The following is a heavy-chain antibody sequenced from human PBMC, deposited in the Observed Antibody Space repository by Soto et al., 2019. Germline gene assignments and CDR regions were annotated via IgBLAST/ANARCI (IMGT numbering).Heavy chain of an antibody. D-gene: IGHD1-26*01. Sequence: GGSLRLSCAASGFTSSSYGMHWVRQAPGKGLEWVAVISYDGSNKYYADSVKGRFTISRDNSKNTLYLQMNSLRAEDTAVYYCASGLVGAPLGRGTRNYYYYGMDVWGQGTTVTVSS. CDR1: GFTSSSYG. CDR3: ASGLVGAPLGRGTRNYYYYGMDV. CDR2: ISYDGSNK. V-gene: IGHV3-30*03. J-gene: IGHJ6*02.